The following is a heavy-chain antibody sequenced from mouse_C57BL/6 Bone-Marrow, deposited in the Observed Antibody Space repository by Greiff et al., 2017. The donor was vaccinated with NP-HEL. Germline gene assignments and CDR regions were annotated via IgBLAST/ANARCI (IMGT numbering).Heavy chain of an antibody. V-gene: IGHV1-64*01. J-gene: IGHJ2*01. D-gene: IGHD1-1*01. Sequence: QVQLQQSGAELVKPGASVKLSCKASGYTFTSYWMHWVKQRPGQGLEWIGMIHPNSGSTNYNEKFKSKATLTVDKSSSTAYMQLSSLTSEDSAVYYCARSRYYGSPYFDYWGQGTTLTVSS. CDR2: IHPNSGST. CDR3: ARSRYYGSPYFDY. CDR1: GYTFTSYW.